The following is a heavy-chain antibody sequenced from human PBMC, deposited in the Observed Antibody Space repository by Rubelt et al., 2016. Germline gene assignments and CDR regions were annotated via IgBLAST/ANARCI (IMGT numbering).Heavy chain of an antibody. CDR2: VYSSGST. D-gene: IGHD3-10*01. CDR3: AGGFQGWFGEVWARFDY. Sequence: QVQLQESGPGLVKPSETLSLTCSVSGGSLNNYYWNWIRQPAGTGLEWIGRVYSSGSTNYNPSLKSRLALSVDTSKNQYSLKMNSVTGADTAVDYGAGGFQGWFGEVWARFDYWGQGALVTVSS. CDR1: GGSLNNYY. V-gene: IGHV4-4*07. J-gene: IGHJ4*02.